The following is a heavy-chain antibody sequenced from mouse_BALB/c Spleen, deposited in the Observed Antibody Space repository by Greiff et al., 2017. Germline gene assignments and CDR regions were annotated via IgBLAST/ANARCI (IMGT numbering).Heavy chain of an antibody. D-gene: IGHD2-1*01. Sequence: EVKLVESGAELVKPGASVKLSCTASGFNIKDTYMHWVKQRPEQGLEWIGRIDPANGNTKYDPKFQGKATITADTSSNTAYLQLSSLTSEDTAVYYCAREGIYYGNYYAMDYWGQGTSVTVSS. V-gene: IGHV14-3*02. J-gene: IGHJ4*01. CDR1: GFNIKDTY. CDR3: AREGIYYGNYYAMDY. CDR2: IDPANGNT.